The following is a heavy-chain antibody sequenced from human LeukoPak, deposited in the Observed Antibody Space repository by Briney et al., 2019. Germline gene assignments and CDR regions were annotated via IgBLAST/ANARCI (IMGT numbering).Heavy chain of an antibody. CDR3: ARVGRYYYDSSGYRSYFDY. D-gene: IGHD3-22*01. CDR1: GFTFSNYA. J-gene: IGHJ4*02. V-gene: IGHV3-53*01. Sequence: GGSLRLSCAASGFTFSNYAMSWVRQAPGKGLKWVSVIYSGGSTYYADSVKGRFTISRDNSKNTLYLQMNSLRAEDTAVYYCARVGRYYYDSSGYRSYFDYWGQGTLVTVSS. CDR2: IYSGGST.